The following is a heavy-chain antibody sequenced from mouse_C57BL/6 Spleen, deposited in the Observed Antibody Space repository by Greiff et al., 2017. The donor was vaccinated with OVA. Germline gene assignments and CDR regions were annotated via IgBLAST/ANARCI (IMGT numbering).Heavy chain of an antibody. CDR3: ADGVTTLDY. CDR1: GYTFTDYY. Sequence: VQLQQSGPVLVKPGASVKMSCKASGYTFTDYYMNWVKQSHGKSLEWIGVINPYNGGTSYNQKFKGKATLTVDKSSSTAYMELNSLTSEDSAVYYCADGVTTLDYWGQGTTLTVSS. D-gene: IGHD2-2*01. V-gene: IGHV1-19*01. J-gene: IGHJ2*01. CDR2: INPYNGGT.